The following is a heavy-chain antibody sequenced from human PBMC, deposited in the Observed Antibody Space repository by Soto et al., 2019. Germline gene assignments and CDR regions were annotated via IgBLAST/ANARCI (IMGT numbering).Heavy chain of an antibody. Sequence: SSETLSLTCTVSGGSISSSSYYWGWIRQPPGKGLEWIGSIYYSGSTYYNPSLKSRVTISVDTSKNQFSLKLSSVTAADTAVYYCARLSRISGWILDYWGQGTLVTVSS. V-gene: IGHV4-39*01. J-gene: IGHJ4*02. D-gene: IGHD6-19*01. CDR1: GGSISSSSYY. CDR2: IYYSGST. CDR3: ARLSRISGWILDY.